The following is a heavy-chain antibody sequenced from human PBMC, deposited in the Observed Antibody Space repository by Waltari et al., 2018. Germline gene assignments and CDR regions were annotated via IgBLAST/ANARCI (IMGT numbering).Heavy chain of an antibody. CDR1: GFTFSRYS. V-gene: IGHV3-21*01. Sequence: EVRLVESGGGLVKPGGSLRLSCAASGFTFSRYSLNWVRQAPGRGLEWVSSISSSSSYIYYADSVKGRFTISRDNAKNSLYLQMNSLRAEDTAVYYCASVREWEFPYYYYGMDVWGQGTTVTVSS. CDR3: ASVREWEFPYYYYGMDV. D-gene: IGHD1-26*01. J-gene: IGHJ6*02. CDR2: ISSSSSYI.